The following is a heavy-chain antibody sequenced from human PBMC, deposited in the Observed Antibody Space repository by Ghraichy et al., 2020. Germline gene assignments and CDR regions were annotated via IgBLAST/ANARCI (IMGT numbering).Heavy chain of an antibody. CDR3: ARHRWNGPEIIAAAGVYYYYYGMDV. J-gene: IGHJ6*02. Sequence: SETLSLTCAVYGGSFSGYYWSWIRQPPGKGLEWIGEINHSGSTNYNPSLKSRVTISVDTSKNQFSLKLSSVTAADTAVYYCARHRWNGPEIIAAAGVYYYYYGMDVWGQGTTVTVSS. CDR2: INHSGST. CDR1: GGSFSGYY. D-gene: IGHD6-13*01. V-gene: IGHV4-34*01.